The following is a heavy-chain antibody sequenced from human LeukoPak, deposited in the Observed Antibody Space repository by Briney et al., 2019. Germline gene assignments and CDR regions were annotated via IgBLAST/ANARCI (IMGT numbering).Heavy chain of an antibody. Sequence: ASVNVSFKASVYTFTVYYMHWVRQAPGQGLEWMGWINPNSGGTNYAQKFQGRVTMTRDTSISTAYMELSRLRSDDTAVYYCARAFVAAGPRGVDYWGQGTLVTVSS. J-gene: IGHJ4*02. CDR3: ARAFVAAGPRGVDY. D-gene: IGHD3-10*01. CDR1: VYTFTVYY. CDR2: INPNSGGT. V-gene: IGHV1-2*02.